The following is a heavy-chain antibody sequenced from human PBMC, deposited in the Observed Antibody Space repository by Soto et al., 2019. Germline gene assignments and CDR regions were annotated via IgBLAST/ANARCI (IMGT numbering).Heavy chain of an antibody. Sequence: QVQLVQSGAEVKKPGSSVKDSCKASGGTFSSYAISWVRQAPGQGLEWMGGIIPIFGTANYAQKFQGRVTITADESTSTAYMELSSLRSEDTAVYYCARVMIVLVPAAIGYGMDVWGQGTTVTVSS. D-gene: IGHD2-2*01. V-gene: IGHV1-69*12. CDR3: ARVMIVLVPAAIGYGMDV. CDR2: IIPIFGTA. CDR1: GGTFSSYA. J-gene: IGHJ6*02.